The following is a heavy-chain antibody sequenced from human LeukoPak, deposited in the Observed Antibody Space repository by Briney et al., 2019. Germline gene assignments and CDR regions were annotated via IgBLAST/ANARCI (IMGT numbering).Heavy chain of an antibody. CDR1: GYTFTGYY. CDR3: ARENGGDGYNPYGMDV. V-gene: IGHV1-18*04. J-gene: IGHJ6*02. Sequence: GASVKVSCKASGYTFTGYYMHWVRQSPGHGLEWMGWISAYNDNTNYAQKLQDRVTMTTDTSTSTAYMELRSLRSDDTAVYYCARENGGDGYNPYGMDVWGQGTTVTVSS. D-gene: IGHD5-24*01. CDR2: ISAYNDNT.